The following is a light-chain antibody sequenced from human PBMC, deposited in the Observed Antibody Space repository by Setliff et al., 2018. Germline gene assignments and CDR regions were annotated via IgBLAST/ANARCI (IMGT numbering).Light chain of an antibody. CDR3: ATWDDSLNGYV. CDR2: KNS. V-gene: IGLV1-44*01. J-gene: IGLJ1*01. CDR1: SSNIGSHS. Sequence: SALTQPPSASGTPGQRVTISCSGSSSNIGSHSVSWYQQLPGTAPKLLIYKNSQRSSGVPDRFSGSKSGTSASLAISGLQSEDEADYHCATWDDSLNGYVFASGTKVTV.